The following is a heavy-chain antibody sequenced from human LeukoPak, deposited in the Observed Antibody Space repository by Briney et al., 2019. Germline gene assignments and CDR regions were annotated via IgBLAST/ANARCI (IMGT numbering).Heavy chain of an antibody. D-gene: IGHD6-13*01. CDR1: GYTFTGYY. CDR2: INPNSGGT. J-gene: IGHJ6*03. V-gene: IGHV1-2*02. CDR3: ARDKIAAAGLQADCYYFYYMDV. Sequence: ASVKVSCKACGYTFTGYYMHWVRQAPGQGLEWMGWINPNSGGTNYAQKFQGRVTMTRDTSIRTAYIELNRLTSDDTAVYYCARDKIAAAGLQADCYYFYYMDVWGKGTTVTVSS.